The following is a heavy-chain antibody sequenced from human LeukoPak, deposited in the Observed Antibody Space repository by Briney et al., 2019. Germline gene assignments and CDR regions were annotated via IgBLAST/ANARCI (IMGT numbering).Heavy chain of an antibody. D-gene: IGHD6-6*01. J-gene: IGHJ6*02. CDR3: ARWSIAARFDYYYGMDV. CDR1: GGTLSSYA. Sequence: ASVKVSCKASGGTLSSYAMSWVRQAPGQGLEWMGGIIPIFGTANYAQKFQGRVTITADESTSTAYMEPSSLRSEDTAVYYCARWSIAARFDYYYGMDVWGQGTTVTVSS. CDR2: IIPIFGTA. V-gene: IGHV1-69*13.